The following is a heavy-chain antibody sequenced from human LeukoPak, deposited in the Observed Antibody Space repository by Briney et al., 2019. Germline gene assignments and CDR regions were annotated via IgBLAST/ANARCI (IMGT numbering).Heavy chain of an antibody. V-gene: IGHV3-48*03. D-gene: IGHD2-15*01. CDR3: ARDCGGGSCYGPYDAFDI. J-gene: IGHJ3*02. Sequence: PGGSLRLSCAASGFTFSSYEMNWGRQAPGKGLESVSYISSSGSTIYYADSVKGRFTISRDNAKNSLYLQMNSLRAEDTAVYYCARDCGGGSCYGPYDAFDIWGQGTMVTVSS. CDR1: GFTFSSYE. CDR2: ISSSGSTI.